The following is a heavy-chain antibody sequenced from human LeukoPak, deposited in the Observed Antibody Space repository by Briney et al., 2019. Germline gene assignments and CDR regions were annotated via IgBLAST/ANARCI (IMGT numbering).Heavy chain of an antibody. V-gene: IGHV3-53*01. CDR2: IYSGGST. Sequence: PGGSLRLSCAASGFTVSSNYMSWVRQAPGKGLEWVSVIYSGGSTYYADSAKGRFTISRDNSKNTLYLQMNSLRAEDTAVYYCARETGFDSSGLGYWGQGTLVTVSS. CDR1: GFTVSSNY. J-gene: IGHJ4*02. D-gene: IGHD3-22*01. CDR3: ARETGFDSSGLGY.